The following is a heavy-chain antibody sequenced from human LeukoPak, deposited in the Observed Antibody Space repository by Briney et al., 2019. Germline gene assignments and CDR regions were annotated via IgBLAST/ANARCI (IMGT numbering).Heavy chain of an antibody. CDR1: GYTFTYYY. CDR2: VDPEDGET. CDR3: ATGDMTTVVTGRAFDI. Sequence: ASVKISCKASGYTFTYYYMHWVQQAPGKGLEWMGRVDPEDGETIYAGKFQGRVTITADTSTDTAYMELSSLRSEDTAVYYCATGDMTTVVTGRAFDIWGQGTMVTVSS. J-gene: IGHJ3*02. V-gene: IGHV1-69-2*01. D-gene: IGHD4-23*01.